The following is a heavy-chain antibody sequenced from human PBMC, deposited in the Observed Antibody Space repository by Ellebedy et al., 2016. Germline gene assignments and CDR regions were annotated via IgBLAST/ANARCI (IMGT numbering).Heavy chain of an antibody. CDR3: ARGWGGYGGYDTSDFDY. CDR2: VAPNNGAT. D-gene: IGHD5-12*01. J-gene: IGHJ4*02. CDR1: RYTVTGYY. Sequence: ASVKVSXKASRYTVTGYYLHWVRQAPGQGLEWMGWVAPNNGATRYAQKFQGRVTMTRDTSLTTVYMEMSRLRSDDTAVYYCARGWGGYGGYDTSDFDYWGQGTLVTVSS. V-gene: IGHV1-2*02.